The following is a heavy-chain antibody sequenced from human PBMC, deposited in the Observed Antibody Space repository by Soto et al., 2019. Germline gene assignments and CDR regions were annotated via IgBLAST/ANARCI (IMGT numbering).Heavy chain of an antibody. V-gene: IGHV4-39*01. Sequence: QLQLQESGPGLVKPSETLSLTCTVSGGSISSSSYYWGWIRQPPGKGLEWIGSIYYSGSTYYNPSLRCRGSFPVATSKNQFELKLRCVCAADTAVYYCVKHMWGYCTEGVCYRYFDYSGQGTLVTVSS. CDR1: GGSISSSSYY. J-gene: IGHJ4*02. D-gene: IGHD2-8*01. CDR2: IYYSGST. CDR3: VKHMWGYCTEGVCYRYFDY.